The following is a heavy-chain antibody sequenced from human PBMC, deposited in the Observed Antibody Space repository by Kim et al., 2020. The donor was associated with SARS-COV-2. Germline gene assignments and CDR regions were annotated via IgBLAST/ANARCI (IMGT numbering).Heavy chain of an antibody. J-gene: IGHJ4*02. V-gene: IGHV3-23*01. CDR1: GFTFSSYA. D-gene: IGHD3-16*02. CDR3: AKDPGTITFGGVIVIGAFVY. CDR2: ISGSGGST. Sequence: GGSLRLSCAASGFTFSSYAMSWVRQAPGKGLEWVSAISGSGGSTYYADSVKGRFTISRDNPKNTLYLQMNSLRAEDTAVYYCAKDPGTITFGGVIVIGAFVYWGQGTLVTVSS.